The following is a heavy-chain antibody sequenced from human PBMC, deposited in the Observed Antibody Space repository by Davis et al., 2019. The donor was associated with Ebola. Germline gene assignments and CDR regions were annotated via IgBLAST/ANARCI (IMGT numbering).Heavy chain of an antibody. V-gene: IGHV4-39*01. D-gene: IGHD3-3*01. CDR3: ASHFGVVIPFDY. J-gene: IGHJ4*02. Sequence: GSLRLSCTVSGGSISSSSYYWGWIRQPPVNGLEWIGSIYYSWSTYYNPSLKSRVTISVDTSKNQFSLKLSSVTAADTAVYYCASHFGVVIPFDYWGQGTLVTVSS. CDR1: GGSISSSSYY. CDR2: IYYSWST.